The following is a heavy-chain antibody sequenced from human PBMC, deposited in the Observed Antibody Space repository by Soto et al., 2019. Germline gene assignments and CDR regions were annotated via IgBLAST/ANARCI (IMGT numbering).Heavy chain of an antibody. Sequence: QVQLVQSGAEVKKPGSSVKVSCKASGGTFSSYAISLVRQAPGQGLEWMGGIIPIFGTANYAQKFQGRVTITADESTSTAYMELSSLRSEDTAVYYCARERTPGSGSPFDYWGQGTLVTVSS. J-gene: IGHJ4*02. CDR3: ARERTPGSGSPFDY. D-gene: IGHD3-10*01. CDR1: GGTFSSYA. V-gene: IGHV1-69*01. CDR2: IIPIFGTA.